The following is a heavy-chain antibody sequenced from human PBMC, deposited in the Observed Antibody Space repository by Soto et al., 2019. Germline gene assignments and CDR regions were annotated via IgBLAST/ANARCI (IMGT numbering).Heavy chain of an antibody. CDR2: IYYSGST. CDR3: ARVGRRAAAGNFDY. J-gene: IGHJ4*02. Sequence: NPSETLSLTCTVSGGSISSGDYYWSWIRQPPGKGLEWIGYIYYSGSTYYNPSLKSRVTISVDTSKNQFSLKLSSVTAADTAVYYCARVGRRAAAGNFDYWGQGTLVTVSS. D-gene: IGHD6-13*01. V-gene: IGHV4-30-4*01. CDR1: GGSISSGDYY.